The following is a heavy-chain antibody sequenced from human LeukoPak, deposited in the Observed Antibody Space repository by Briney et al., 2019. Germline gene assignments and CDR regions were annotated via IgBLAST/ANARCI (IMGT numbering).Heavy chain of an antibody. V-gene: IGHV3-48*01. CDR1: GFTFSSYS. CDR2: ISSSSSTI. D-gene: IGHD1-26*01. J-gene: IGHJ4*02. Sequence: PGGSLRLSCAASGFTFSSYSMNWVRQAPGKGLEWVSYISSSSSTIYYADSVKGRFTISRDNAKNSLYLQMNSLRAEDTAVYYCARQYSGSYDGLNYWGQGTLVTVSS. CDR3: ARQYSGSYDGLNY.